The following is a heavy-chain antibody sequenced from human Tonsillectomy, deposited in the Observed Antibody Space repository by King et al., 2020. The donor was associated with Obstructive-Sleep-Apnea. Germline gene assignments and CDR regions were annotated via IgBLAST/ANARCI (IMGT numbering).Heavy chain of an antibody. J-gene: IGHJ4*02. D-gene: IGHD2-15*01. CDR2: ISGYNGHT. Sequence: QLVQSGTEVKKPGASVRVSCKASGYKFSSYGITWVGQAPGQGPEWMGWISGYNGHTKDAQKFQGRVTMTTDTSTSTVYLELRSLTSDDTAGYYCAGECDCTGGSCYHRTFDFWGQGTLVTVSS. V-gene: IGHV1-18*01. CDR1: GYKFSSYG. CDR3: AGECDCTGGSCYHRTFDF.